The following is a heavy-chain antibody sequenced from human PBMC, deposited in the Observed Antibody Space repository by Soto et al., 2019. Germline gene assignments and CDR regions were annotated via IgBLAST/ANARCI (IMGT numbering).Heavy chain of an antibody. CDR2: IKSKTDGGTT. CDR3: TTDPTGCYDFWSGYYRSYYYYGMDV. D-gene: IGHD3-3*01. V-gene: IGHV3-15*01. J-gene: IGHJ6*02. CDR1: GFTFSNAW. Sequence: PGGSLRLSCAASGFTFSNAWMSWVRQAPGKGLEWVGRIKSKTDGGTTDYAAPVKGRFTISRDESKNTLYLQMNSLKTEDTAVYYCTTDPTGCYDFWSGYYRSYYYYGMDVWGQGTTVTVSS.